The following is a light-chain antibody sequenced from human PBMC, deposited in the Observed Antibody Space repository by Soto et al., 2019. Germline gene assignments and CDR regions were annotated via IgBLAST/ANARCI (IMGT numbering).Light chain of an antibody. J-gene: IGKJ1*01. CDR1: QGIGDT. Sequence: EVVMTQSPATLSVSPGEGVTLSYRASQGIGDTLAWYQHKPGQTPRLLIYGASTRATGIPDRFSGSGFETDFSLTISRLEPEDFAVYYCQQYGSSRTFGQGTKVDIK. CDR2: GAS. V-gene: IGKV3-20*01. CDR3: QQYGSSRT.